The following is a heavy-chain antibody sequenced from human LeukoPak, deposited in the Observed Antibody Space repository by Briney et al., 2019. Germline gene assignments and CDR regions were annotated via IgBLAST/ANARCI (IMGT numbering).Heavy chain of an antibody. Sequence: PGGSLRLSCAASGFTFSSYSMNWVRQAPGKGLEWVSSISSSSSYIYYADSVKGRFTISRDNAKNSLYLQMNSLRAEDTAVYYCAREVFGYNTFGNAFDIWGQGTMVTVSS. D-gene: IGHD5-24*01. CDR3: AREVFGYNTFGNAFDI. CDR1: GFTFSSYS. J-gene: IGHJ3*02. CDR2: ISSSSSYI. V-gene: IGHV3-21*04.